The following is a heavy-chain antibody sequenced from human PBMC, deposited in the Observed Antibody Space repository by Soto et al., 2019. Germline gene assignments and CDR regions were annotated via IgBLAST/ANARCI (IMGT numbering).Heavy chain of an antibody. J-gene: IGHJ6*02. V-gene: IGHV5-51*01. D-gene: IGHD2-2*01. Sequence: GESLKISCKGSGYNFSSQWIAWVRQKPGKGLEWMGIVYPGDAETRYSPSFQGQVTMSADKSIDTAYLQWSSLKASDTMTRDTSLNLVHMDLSGLRSDDAAVYYCARDTRGTRGFDEMDIWGQGTSVTVSS. CDR2: VYPGDAET. CDR3: SLNLVHMDLSGLRSDDAAVYYCARDTRGTRGFDEMDI. CDR1: GYNFSSQW.